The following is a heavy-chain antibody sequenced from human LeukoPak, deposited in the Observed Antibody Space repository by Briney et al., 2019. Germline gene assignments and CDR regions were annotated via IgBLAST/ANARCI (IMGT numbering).Heavy chain of an antibody. D-gene: IGHD3-10*01. Sequence: SETLSLTCAVYGGSFSGYYWSWIRQPPGKGLEWIGYIYYSGSTNYNPSLKSRVTISVDTSKNQFSLKLSSVTAADTAVYYCASSYLRTPYNWFDPWGQGTLVTVSS. CDR1: GGSFSGYY. CDR3: ASSYLRTPYNWFDP. J-gene: IGHJ5*02. CDR2: IYYSGST. V-gene: IGHV4-59*01.